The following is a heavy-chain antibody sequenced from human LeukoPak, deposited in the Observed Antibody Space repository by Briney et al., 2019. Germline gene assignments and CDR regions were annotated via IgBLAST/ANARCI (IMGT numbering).Heavy chain of an antibody. J-gene: IGHJ4*02. CDR2: ISYDGSNK. CDR3: ARDPLGTRPGFDY. V-gene: IGHV3-30*03. Sequence: GGSLRLSCAASGFILNSHWMNWVRQAPGKGLEWVAVISYDGSNKCYADSVKGRFTISRDNPKNTLYLQMNSLRAEDTAVYYCARDPLGTRPGFDYWGQGTLVTVSS. D-gene: IGHD1-1*01. CDR1: GFILNSHW.